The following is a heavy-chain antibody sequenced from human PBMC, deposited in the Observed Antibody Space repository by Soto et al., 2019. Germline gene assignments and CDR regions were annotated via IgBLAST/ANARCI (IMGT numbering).Heavy chain of an antibody. J-gene: IGHJ6*02. CDR1: GGSISNYY. D-gene: IGHD3-16*01. Sequence: SETLSLTCTVSGGSISNYYWSWIRQPPGKGLEWIGYIYYSGSTNYNPSLKSRVTISVDTSKNQFSLKLSSVTAADTAVYYCARGVNYVGYDYYYYGMDVWGQGTTVTVSS. CDR2: IYYSGST. CDR3: ARGVNYVGYDYYYYGMDV. V-gene: IGHV4-59*01.